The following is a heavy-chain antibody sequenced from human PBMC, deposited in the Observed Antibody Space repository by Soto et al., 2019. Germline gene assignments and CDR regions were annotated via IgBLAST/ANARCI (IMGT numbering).Heavy chain of an antibody. V-gene: IGHV1-18*01. CDR2: ISAHNGNT. D-gene: IGHD1-1*01. Sequence: QVHLVQSGAEVKKPGASVKVSCQGSGYAFTTYGNTWVRQAPGQGLEWMGWISAHNGNTNYAQKLQGRVTVTRDTSTSTAYRELRSLRYDDTAVYYCARGRYGDYWGQGALVTVSS. CDR1: GYAFTTYG. J-gene: IGHJ4*02. CDR3: ARGRYGDY.